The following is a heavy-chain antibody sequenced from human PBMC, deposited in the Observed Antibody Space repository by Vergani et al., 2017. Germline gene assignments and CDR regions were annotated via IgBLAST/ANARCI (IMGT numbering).Heavy chain of an antibody. J-gene: IGHJ3*02. V-gene: IGHV1-46*01. CDR1: GYTFTSYY. CDR2: INPSGGST. CDR3: ASAGVVVAAFVDAFDI. D-gene: IGHD2-15*01. Sequence: QVQLVQSGAEVKKPGASVKVSCKASGYTFTSYYMHWVRQAPGQGLEWMGIINPSGGSTSYAQKFQGRVTMTRDTSTSTVYMELSSLRSEDTAVYYCASAGVVVAAFVDAFDIWGQGTMVTVSS.